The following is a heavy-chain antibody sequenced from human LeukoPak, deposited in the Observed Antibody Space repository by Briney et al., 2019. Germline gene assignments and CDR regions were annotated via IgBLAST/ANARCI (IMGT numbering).Heavy chain of an antibody. Sequence: SETLSLTCTVSGGSISSSSYYWGWIRQPPGKGLEWIGSIYYSGSTYYNPSLKSRVTISVDTSKNQFSLKLSSVTAADTAVYYCARQRRGSCHMDVWGKGTTVTVSS. D-gene: IGHD2-2*01. CDR1: GGSISSSSYY. J-gene: IGHJ6*03. V-gene: IGHV4-39*01. CDR2: IYYSGST. CDR3: ARQRRGSCHMDV.